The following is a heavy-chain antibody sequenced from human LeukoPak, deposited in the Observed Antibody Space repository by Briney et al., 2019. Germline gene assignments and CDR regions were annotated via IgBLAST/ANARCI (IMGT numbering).Heavy chain of an antibody. Sequence: GRSLRLSCAASGFTFSTYEMNWVRQAPGKGLEWVSYISSSGDTIYYADSVRGRFTISRDNAENSLYLQMNSLRAEDTAIYYCATNFGPWGQGTLVTVSS. D-gene: IGHD3-3*01. V-gene: IGHV3-48*03. CDR1: GFTFSTYE. CDR2: ISSSGDTI. CDR3: ATNFGP. J-gene: IGHJ5*02.